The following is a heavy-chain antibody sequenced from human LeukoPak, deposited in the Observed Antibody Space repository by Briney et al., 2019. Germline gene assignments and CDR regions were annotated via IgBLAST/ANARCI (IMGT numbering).Heavy chain of an antibody. CDR3: AKAMTYYDFWSGFNYYYYGMDV. Sequence: PGGSLRLSCAASGFTFSGYAMNWVRQAPGKGLEWVSLIFASGSTTKYADSVKGRFTISRDNSKNTLYLQMNSLRAEDTAVYYCAKAMTYYDFWSGFNYYYYGMDVWGQGTTVTVSS. V-gene: IGHV3-NL1*01. J-gene: IGHJ6*02. CDR1: GFTFSGYA. D-gene: IGHD3-3*01. CDR2: IFASGSTT.